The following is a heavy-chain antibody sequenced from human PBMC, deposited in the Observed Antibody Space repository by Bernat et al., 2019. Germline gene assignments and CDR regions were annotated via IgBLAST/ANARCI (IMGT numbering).Heavy chain of an antibody. CDR1: GFTFFNYA. J-gene: IGHJ6*02. D-gene: IGHD3-10*01. CDR2: ISGSGGST. V-gene: IGHV3-23*01. Sequence: EVQLSESGGGLAQPGGSLRLSCAASGFTFFNYAMSWVRQAPGKGLEWVSGISGSGGSTNYADSVKGRFTISRDNSKNTLYLQMNSLRGEDTALYYCARDQFVAWFGELLSDKYYYYYGMDVWGQGTTVTVSS. CDR3: ARDQFVAWFGELLSDKYYYYYGMDV.